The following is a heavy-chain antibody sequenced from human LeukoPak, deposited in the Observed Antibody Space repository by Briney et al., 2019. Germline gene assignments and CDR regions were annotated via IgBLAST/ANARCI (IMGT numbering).Heavy chain of an antibody. J-gene: IGHJ4*02. CDR3: ATTRYNYGYYFDY. V-gene: IGHV3-23*01. Sequence: GGSLRLSCAASGFTFSTFAMIWVRQPPGKGLEWVSVISGSGGSTYYADSVKGRFTISRDNSKNTLYLQMNSLRAEDTAVYYCATTRYNYGYYFDYWGQGTLVTVSS. D-gene: IGHD5-18*01. CDR1: GFTFSTFA. CDR2: ISGSGGST.